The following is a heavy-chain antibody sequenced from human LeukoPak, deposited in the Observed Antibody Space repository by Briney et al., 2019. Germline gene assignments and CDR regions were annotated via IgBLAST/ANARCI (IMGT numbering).Heavy chain of an antibody. J-gene: IGHJ3*02. V-gene: IGHV3-15*01. Sequence: GGSLRLSCAASGFTFSNAWMSWVRQAPGKGLEWVGRIKSKTDGGTTDYAAPVKGRFTISRDDSKNTLYLQMNSLKTEDTAVYHCTTVAPSSWYPGDAFDIWGQGTMVTVSS. CDR3: TTVAPSSWYPGDAFDI. D-gene: IGHD6-13*01. CDR1: GFTFSNAW. CDR2: IKSKTDGGTT.